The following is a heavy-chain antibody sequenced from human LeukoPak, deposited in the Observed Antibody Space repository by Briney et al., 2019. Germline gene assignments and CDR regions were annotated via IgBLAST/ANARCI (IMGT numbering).Heavy chain of an antibody. CDR3: AKVKGEVIGAFDI. CDR2: ISYDGNNR. D-gene: IGHD3-16*01. Sequence: GGSLRLSCAASGFIFSSYGMHWVRQAPGKGLEWVAVISYDGNNRYHADSVKGRFTISRYNSKNTLYLQMNSLRAEGTAVYYCAKVKGEVIGAFDIWGQGTMVTVSS. V-gene: IGHV3-30*18. CDR1: GFIFSSYG. J-gene: IGHJ3*02.